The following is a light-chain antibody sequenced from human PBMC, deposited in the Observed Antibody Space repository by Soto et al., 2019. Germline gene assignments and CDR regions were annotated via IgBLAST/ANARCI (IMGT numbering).Light chain of an antibody. J-gene: IGLJ1*01. CDR1: SSDVGGYNY. CDR2: DVT. CDR3: SSYRRGSTYV. Sequence: QSALIQPASVSGSPGQSITVSCTGTSSDVGGYNYVSWYQQHPGKAPRLMIYDVTNRPSGVSDRFSGSKSGNTASLTISGLQAEDEADYYCSSYRRGSTYVFGTGTKLTVL. V-gene: IGLV2-14*03.